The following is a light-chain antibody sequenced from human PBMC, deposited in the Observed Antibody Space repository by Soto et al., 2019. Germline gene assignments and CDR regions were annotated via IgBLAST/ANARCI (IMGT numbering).Light chain of an antibody. CDR1: QSVSSSY. Sequence: ESVLTQSPGTLSLSPGERATLSCRASQSVSSSYLAWYQQKPGQAPRLLIYGASTRATGIPDRFSASGSGTDFTLTISGLEPEDFAVYYCQQYGSSLITFGQGTRLEI. CDR3: QQYGSSLIT. CDR2: GAS. J-gene: IGKJ5*01. V-gene: IGKV3-20*01.